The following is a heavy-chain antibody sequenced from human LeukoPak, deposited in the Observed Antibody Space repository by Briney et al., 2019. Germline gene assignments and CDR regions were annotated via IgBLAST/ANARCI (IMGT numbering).Heavy chain of an antibody. D-gene: IGHD1-26*01. J-gene: IGHJ4*02. CDR3: ARDHIVGATNFDY. Sequence: PGGSLSLSCAASGFTFSSYWMSWVRQAPGKGLEWVANIKQDGSEKYYVDSVKGRFTISRDDAKNSLYLQMNSLRAEDTAMYYCARDHIVGATNFDYWGQGTLVTVSS. CDR2: IKQDGSEK. CDR1: GFTFSSYW. V-gene: IGHV3-7*01.